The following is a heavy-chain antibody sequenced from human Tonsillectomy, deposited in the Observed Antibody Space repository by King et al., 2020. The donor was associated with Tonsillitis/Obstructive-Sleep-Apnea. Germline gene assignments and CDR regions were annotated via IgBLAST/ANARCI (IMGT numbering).Heavy chain of an antibody. CDR2: IHYSGST. V-gene: IGHV4-59*01. CDR3: ARGDSSDYSYGMDV. D-gene: IGHD5-18*01. CDR1: GGSISSSY. J-gene: IGHJ6*02. Sequence: VQLQESGPGLVKPSETLSLTCTVSGGSISSSYWSWIRQPLGKGLEWIGYIHYSGSTSYNPSLKSRVIISVDTSKNQFSLNLSSVTAADTAVYYCARGDSSDYSYGMDVWGQGTTVTVSS.